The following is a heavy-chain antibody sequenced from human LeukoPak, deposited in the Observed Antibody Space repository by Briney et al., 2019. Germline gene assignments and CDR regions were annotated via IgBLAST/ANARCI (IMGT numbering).Heavy chain of an antibody. CDR3: ARDGEYSSSFDY. J-gene: IGHJ4*02. V-gene: IGHV1-69*04. CDR1: GGTFSSYA. D-gene: IGHD6-6*01. Sequence: SVKVSCKASGGTFSSYAISWVRQAPGQGLEWMGRIIPILGIANYAQKFQGRVTITADKSTSTAYMELSSLRSVDTAVYYCARDGEYSSSFDYWGQGTLVTVSS. CDR2: IIPILGIA.